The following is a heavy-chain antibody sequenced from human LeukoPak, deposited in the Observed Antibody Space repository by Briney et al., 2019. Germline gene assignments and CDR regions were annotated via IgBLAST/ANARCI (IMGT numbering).Heavy chain of an antibody. Sequence: PGGSLRLSCAASGLTFSSYGMHWVRQAPGKGLEWVAVIWYDGSNKYYADSVEGRFTISRDNSKNTLYLQMNSLRAEDTAVYYCARGYAGYYPYYFDYWGQGTLVTVSS. J-gene: IGHJ4*02. D-gene: IGHD3-22*01. CDR1: GLTFSSYG. CDR3: ARGYAGYYPYYFDY. CDR2: IWYDGSNK. V-gene: IGHV3-33*01.